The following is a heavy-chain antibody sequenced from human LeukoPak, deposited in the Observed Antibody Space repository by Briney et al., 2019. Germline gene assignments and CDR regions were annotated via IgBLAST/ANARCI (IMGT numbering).Heavy chain of an antibody. Sequence: WFRQPPGKGLEWIGSIYYSGSTYYNPSLKSRVTISVDTSKNQFSLKLSSVTAADTAVYYCARGGYITMVRGVINNWFDPWGQGTLVTVSS. CDR3: ARGGYITMVRGVINNWFDP. CDR2: IYYSGST. D-gene: IGHD3-10*01. J-gene: IGHJ5*02. V-gene: IGHV4-39*07.